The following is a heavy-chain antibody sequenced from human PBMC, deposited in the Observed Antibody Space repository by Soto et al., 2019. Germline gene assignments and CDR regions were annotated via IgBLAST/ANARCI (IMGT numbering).Heavy chain of an antibody. CDR3: ARGSIVATTSDAFDI. CDR2: IYSGGST. J-gene: IGHJ3*02. D-gene: IGHD5-12*01. V-gene: IGHV3-53*04. Sequence: GGSLRLSCAASGFTVSRNYMSCVRQAPGKGLEWVSVIYSGGSTYYADSVKGRFTISRHNSKNTLYLQMNSLRAEDTAVYYCARGSIVATTSDAFDIWGQGTMVTVSS. CDR1: GFTVSRNY.